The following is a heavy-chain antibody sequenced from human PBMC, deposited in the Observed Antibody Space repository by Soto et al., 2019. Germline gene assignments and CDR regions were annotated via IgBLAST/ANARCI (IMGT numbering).Heavy chain of an antibody. CDR2: IYHSGTT. D-gene: IGHD6-19*01. Sequence: QVQLQESGPGLVKPSGTLSLTCAVSGGSISDNWWSWVRQPSWKGLEWIGEIYHSGTTNYNPSLKSRVTISLYKSASQISLTLNSVTAADTAVYYCARHLAVARTRGFDYWGQGTLVTVSS. CDR3: ARHLAVARTRGFDY. CDR1: GGSISDNW. V-gene: IGHV4-4*02. J-gene: IGHJ4*02.